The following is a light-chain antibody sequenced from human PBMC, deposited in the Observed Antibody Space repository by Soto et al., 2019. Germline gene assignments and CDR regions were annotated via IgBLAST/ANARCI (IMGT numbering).Light chain of an antibody. CDR2: AAS. Sequence: IVLTQSPGTLSLSTVERATLSCRASQSVSSGYLAWYRQKPGQAPRLLIYAASSRATGIPDRFSGSGSGTDFTLTVSRLEPEDFAVYYCQQYGSSPITFGQGTRLEIK. CDR3: QQYGSSPIT. V-gene: IGKV3-20*01. CDR1: QSVSSGY. J-gene: IGKJ5*01.